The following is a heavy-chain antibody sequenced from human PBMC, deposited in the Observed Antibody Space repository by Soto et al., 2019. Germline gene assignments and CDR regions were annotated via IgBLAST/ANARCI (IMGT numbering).Heavy chain of an antibody. CDR1: GGSISSGGYS. CDR2: IFYGGST. Sequence: SETLSLTCAVSGGSISSGGYSWSWIRQPPGKGLEWIGYIFYGGSTYYNPSLKSRISISMDRSKNQFSLKLNSLTAADTAVYYCARGSDISAFDHWGQGTLVTVSS. V-gene: IGHV4-30-2*01. J-gene: IGHJ4*02. D-gene: IGHD6-19*01. CDR3: ARGSDISAFDH.